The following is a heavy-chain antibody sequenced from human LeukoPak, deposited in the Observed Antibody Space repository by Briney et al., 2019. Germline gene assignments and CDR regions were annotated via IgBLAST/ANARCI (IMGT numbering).Heavy chain of an antibody. V-gene: IGHV4-39*01. D-gene: IGHD3-10*01. Sequence: SSETLSLTCTVSGGSISSCSYYWGWIRQPLGKGLEWLGGIYYSGSTYHNPSLKSRVTISVDTTKNQFSLKLSSVTAADTAVYYCASLPATMVRGVPFDYWGQGTLVTVSS. J-gene: IGHJ4*02. CDR3: ASLPATMVRGVPFDY. CDR2: IYYSGST. CDR1: GGSISSCSYY.